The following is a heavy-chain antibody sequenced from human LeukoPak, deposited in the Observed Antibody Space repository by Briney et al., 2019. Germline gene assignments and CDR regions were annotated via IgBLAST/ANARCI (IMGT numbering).Heavy chain of an antibody. Sequence: GGSLRLSCAASGFXFSSYAIHWVRQAPGKGLEWVAVISYDGSNKYYADSVKGRFTISRDNSKNTLYLQMNSLRAEDTAVYYCARGPYSSSWRFDYWGQGTLVTVSS. V-gene: IGHV3-30-3*01. CDR3: ARGPYSSSWRFDY. J-gene: IGHJ4*02. D-gene: IGHD6-13*01. CDR1: GFXFSSYA. CDR2: ISYDGSNK.